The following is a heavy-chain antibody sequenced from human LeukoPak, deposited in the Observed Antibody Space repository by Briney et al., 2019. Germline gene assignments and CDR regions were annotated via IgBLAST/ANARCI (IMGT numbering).Heavy chain of an antibody. J-gene: IGHJ5*02. CDR3: ARTHCGGGSCDTFDP. CDR1: GVSISNSF. D-gene: IGHD2-21*01. V-gene: IGHV4-4*07. CDR2: FYASGTT. Sequence: PSETLSLTCNVFGVSISNSFWSWLRQPAGKGLEWIGRFYASGTTYYNPSLRSRVTLSMDTSKNHFSLKLTSVTAADTAVYYCARTHCGGGSCDTFDPWGQGTLVTVSS.